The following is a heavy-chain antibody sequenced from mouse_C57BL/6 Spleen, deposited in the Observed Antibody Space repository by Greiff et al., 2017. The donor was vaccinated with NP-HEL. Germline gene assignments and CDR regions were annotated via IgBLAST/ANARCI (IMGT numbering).Heavy chain of an antibody. CDR1: GYAFSSSW. J-gene: IGHJ2*01. Sequence: VQLQQSGPELVKPGASVKISCKASGYAFSSSWMNWVKQRPGKGLEWIGRIYPGDGDTNYNGKFKGKATLTADKSSSTAYMQLSSLTSEDSAVYFCARSGTGGFFDYWGQGTTLTVSS. V-gene: IGHV1-82*01. CDR3: ARSGTGGFFDY. D-gene: IGHD3-2*02. CDR2: IYPGDGDT.